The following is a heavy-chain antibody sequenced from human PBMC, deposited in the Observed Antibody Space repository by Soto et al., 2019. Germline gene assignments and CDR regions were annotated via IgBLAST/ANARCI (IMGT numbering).Heavy chain of an antibody. V-gene: IGHV3-72*01. D-gene: IGHD1-26*01. J-gene: IGHJ4*02. Sequence: EVQLVESGGDLVQPGGSLRLSCAASGFTFSDHYMEWVRQAPGKGLEWVGRTRNKVDSYTTEYAASVRGRFTISRDDSKTSLYLQMNSLKTEDTDLYYCATGTVGAMDYWGQGTLVTVSS. CDR1: GFTFSDHY. CDR3: ATGTVGAMDY. CDR2: TRNKVDSYTT.